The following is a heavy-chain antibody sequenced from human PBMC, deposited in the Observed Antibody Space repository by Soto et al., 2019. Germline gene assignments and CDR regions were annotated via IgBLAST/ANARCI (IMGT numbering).Heavy chain of an antibody. Sequence: QVQLVQSGAEVKEPGSSVKVSCKASGGCNLRDYRTPWVRRAPGQGLEWMGGIIPTLGPANYAQNFQGRGTITADESTHTVYGELRSLRSDDTAVYYCARGGDGYNFVAVYWGQGIPITVAS. D-gene: IGHD5-12*01. CDR1: GGCNLRDYR. CDR2: IIPTLGPA. CDR3: ARGGDGYNFVAVY. V-gene: IGHV1-69*01. J-gene: IGHJ4*02.